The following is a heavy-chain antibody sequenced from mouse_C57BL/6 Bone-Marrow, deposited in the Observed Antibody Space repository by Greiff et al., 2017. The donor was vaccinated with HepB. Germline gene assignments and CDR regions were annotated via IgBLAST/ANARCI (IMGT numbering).Heavy chain of an antibody. J-gene: IGHJ1*03. Sequence: QVQLQKSGAALVKPGASVQLSCKASGYTFTSYWMHWVKQRPGQGLEWIGMIHPNSGSTNYNEKFKSKATLTVDKSSSTAYMQLSSLTSEDSAVYYCAREGAASGYYYGSSYWYFDVWGTGTTVTVSS. CDR2: IHPNSGST. V-gene: IGHV1-64*01. CDR3: AREGAASGYYYGSSYWYFDV. CDR1: GYTFTSYW. D-gene: IGHD1-1*01.